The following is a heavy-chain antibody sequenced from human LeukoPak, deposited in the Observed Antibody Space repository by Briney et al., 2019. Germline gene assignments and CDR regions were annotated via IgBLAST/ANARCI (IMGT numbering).Heavy chain of an antibody. J-gene: IGHJ4*02. CDR1: DGSIKDYY. CDR3: ARGGPDYGYYFDN. V-gene: IGHV4-59*08. CDR2: IHYSGST. D-gene: IGHD3-10*01. Sequence: SETLSLTCSVSDGSIKDYYWIWTRQSPGKGLEWIGYIHYSGSTDYNSSLKSRVTIAVDTSKNQFSLKLRSVTAADTAVYYCARGGPDYGYYFDNWGQGTLVTVSS.